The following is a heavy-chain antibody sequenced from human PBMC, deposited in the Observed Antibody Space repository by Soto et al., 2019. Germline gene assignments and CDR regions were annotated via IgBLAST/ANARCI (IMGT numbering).Heavy chain of an antibody. Sequence: GASGKVSCKASGGTFSSYAISLVRQAPGQGLEWMGGIIPIFGTANYAQKFQGRVTITADESTSTAYMELSRLRSEDTAVYYCARDTYYYDSSGYDDAFDIWGQGTMVTVSS. D-gene: IGHD3-22*01. J-gene: IGHJ3*02. CDR1: GGTFSSYA. V-gene: IGHV1-69*13. CDR3: ARDTYYYDSSGYDDAFDI. CDR2: IIPIFGTA.